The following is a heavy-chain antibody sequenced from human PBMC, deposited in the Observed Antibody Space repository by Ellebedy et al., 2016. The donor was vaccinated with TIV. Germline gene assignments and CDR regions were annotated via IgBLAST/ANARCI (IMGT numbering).Heavy chain of an antibody. Sequence: GGSLRLSCAASGFTFSSYAMHWVRQAPGKGLEYVSAISSNGGSTYYANSVKGRFTISRDNSKNTLYLQMNSLRAEDTAVYYCARDRDAGLDYWGQGTLVTVSS. V-gene: IGHV3-64*01. D-gene: IGHD3-10*01. CDR1: GFTFSSYA. CDR3: ARDRDAGLDY. CDR2: ISSNGGST. J-gene: IGHJ4*02.